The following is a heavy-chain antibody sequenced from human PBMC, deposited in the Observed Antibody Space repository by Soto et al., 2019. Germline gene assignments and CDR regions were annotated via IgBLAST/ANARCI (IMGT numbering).Heavy chain of an antibody. D-gene: IGHD3-10*01. CDR1: GGSISSYY. CDR3: ARDGNTMVRGVINWYFDL. CDR2: MYNTGST. Sequence: SETLSLTCPVSGGSISSYYWSWIRQPPGKGLEWIGYMYNTGSTIYNPSPKSRVTISVDTSKNQFSLKLNSVTAADTAVYYCARDGNTMVRGVINWYFDLWGRGTLVTISS. V-gene: IGHV4-59*01. J-gene: IGHJ2*01.